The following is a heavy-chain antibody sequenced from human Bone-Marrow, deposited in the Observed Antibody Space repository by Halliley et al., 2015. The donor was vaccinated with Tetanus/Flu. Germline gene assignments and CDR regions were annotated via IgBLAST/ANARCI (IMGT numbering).Heavy chain of an antibody. Sequence: SLRLSCAASGFIFGDFSMNWIRQSPGKGLEWLAYMSGSGGVLHYADSVKGRFIMTRDNAKNSLFLEMNSLRDDDTAIYYCTRGERHWFLVGAWGQGTPVSVSS. D-gene: IGHD1-1*01. CDR2: MSGSGGVL. CDR1: GFIFGDFS. V-gene: IGHV3-11*01. CDR3: TRGERHWFLVGA. J-gene: IGHJ5*02.